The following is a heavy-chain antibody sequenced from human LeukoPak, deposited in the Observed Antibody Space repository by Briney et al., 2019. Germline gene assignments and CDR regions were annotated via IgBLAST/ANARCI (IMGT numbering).Heavy chain of an antibody. CDR2: INPNSGGT. D-gene: IGHD5-24*01. CDR1: GYTFTGYY. CDR3: TRGSMATVNYFDY. J-gene: IGHJ4*02. V-gene: IGHV1-2*06. Sequence: ASVKVSCKASGYTFTGYYLHWVRQAPGQGLEWMGRINPNSGGTNYAQKFQGRVTMTRDTSISPAYMELSSLRSDDTAVYYCTRGSMATVNYFDYWGQGTLVTVSS.